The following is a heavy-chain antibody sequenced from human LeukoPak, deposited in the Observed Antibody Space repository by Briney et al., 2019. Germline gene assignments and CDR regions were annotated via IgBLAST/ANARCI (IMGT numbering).Heavy chain of an antibody. CDR3: ARHVYGEGMVV. Sequence: SETLSLSCTVSGGSLNRYYWGWIRQPPGKGLECIGYIHSSEGTAHNASLKSRLTISLDTSKNHFSLTLSSVTAADTAVYYCARHVYGEGMVVWGKGTTVTVSS. J-gene: IGHJ6*04. CDR1: GGSLNRYY. CDR2: IHSSEGT. V-gene: IGHV4-4*09. D-gene: IGHD4-17*01.